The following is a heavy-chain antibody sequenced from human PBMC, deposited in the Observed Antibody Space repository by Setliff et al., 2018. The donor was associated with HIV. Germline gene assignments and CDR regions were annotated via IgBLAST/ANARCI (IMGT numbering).Heavy chain of an antibody. CDR1: DYTFTTYW. J-gene: IGHJ3*01. CDR3: ARRDGRSMNAFQI. V-gene: IGHV5-51*01. Sequence: GESLKTSCKALDYTFTTYWIAWVRQMPGEGLEWMGIIYPDDSDIRYNPSFQNQITISADKSIATAYLQLNNLKASDTATYYCARRDGRSMNAFQIWGPGTMVTVSS. CDR2: IYPDDSDI. D-gene: IGHD2-21*01.